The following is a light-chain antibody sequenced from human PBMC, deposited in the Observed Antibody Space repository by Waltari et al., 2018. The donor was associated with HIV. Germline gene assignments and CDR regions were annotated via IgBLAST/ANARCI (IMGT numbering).Light chain of an antibody. CDR1: QSVSSRY. J-gene: IGKJ2*01. CDR3: QQYGSSPLYT. V-gene: IGKV3-20*01. CDR2: GAS. Sequence: LSLSPGERATLSCRASQSVSSRYLAWYQQKPGQAPRVLIYGASNRATGIPDRFSGSESGTDFTLTISRLEPEDFAVYYCQQYGSSPLYTFGQGTKLEI.